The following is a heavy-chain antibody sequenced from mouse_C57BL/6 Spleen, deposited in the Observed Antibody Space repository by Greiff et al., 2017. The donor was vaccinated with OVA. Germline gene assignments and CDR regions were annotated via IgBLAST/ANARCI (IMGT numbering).Heavy chain of an antibody. D-gene: IGHD3-1*01. Sequence: QVQLKQSGAELVRPGASVTLSCKASGYTFTDYEMHWVKQTPVHGLEWIGAIDPETGGTAYNQKFKGKAILTADKSSSTAYMELRSLTSEDSAVYYCTRHSSGYDFDYWGQGTTLTVSS. CDR2: IDPETGGT. CDR3: TRHSSGYDFDY. CDR1: GYTFTDYE. V-gene: IGHV1-15*01. J-gene: IGHJ2*01.